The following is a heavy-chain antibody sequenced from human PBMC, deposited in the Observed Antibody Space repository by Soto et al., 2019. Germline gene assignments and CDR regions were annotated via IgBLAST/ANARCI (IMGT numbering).Heavy chain of an antibody. Sequence: QVQLVESGGGVVQPGRSLRLSCAASGFTFSSYAMHWVSQAPGKGLEWVAVISYDGSNKYYADSVKGRFTISRDNSKNTLYLKMNSLRAEDTAVYYCARGRGSGSYYVAYYYYGMDVWGQGTTVTVSS. CDR2: ISYDGSNK. CDR3: ARGRGSGSYYVAYYYYGMDV. V-gene: IGHV3-30-3*01. CDR1: GFTFSSYA. J-gene: IGHJ6*02. D-gene: IGHD3-10*01.